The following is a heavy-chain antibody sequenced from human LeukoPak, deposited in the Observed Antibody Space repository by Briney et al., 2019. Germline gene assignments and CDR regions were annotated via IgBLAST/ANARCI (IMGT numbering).Heavy chain of an antibody. J-gene: IGHJ5*02. CDR2: ISAYNGNT. CDR1: GYTFTSYG. CDR3: ARGPRYFDWFEANWFDP. D-gene: IGHD3-9*01. Sequence: ASVKVSCKASGYTFTSYGISWVRQAPGQGLEWMGWISAYNGNTNYAQKLQGRVTMTTDTSTSTAYMELRSLRSEDTAVYYCARGPRYFDWFEANWFDPWGQGTLVTVSS. V-gene: IGHV1-18*01.